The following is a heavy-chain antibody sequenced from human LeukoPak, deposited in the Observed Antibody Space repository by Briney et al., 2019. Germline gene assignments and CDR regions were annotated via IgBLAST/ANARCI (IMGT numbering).Heavy chain of an antibody. D-gene: IGHD3-3*01. CDR2: IWYDGSNK. V-gene: IGHV3-33*06. Sequence: GGSLRLSCAASGFTFSSYGMHWVRQAPGKGLEWVAVIWYDGSNKYYADSVKGRFTISRDNSKNTLYLQMNSLRAEDTAVYYCAKHAIFGVVTNPDYFDYWGQGTLVTVSS. J-gene: IGHJ4*02. CDR3: AKHAIFGVVTNPDYFDY. CDR1: GFTFSSYG.